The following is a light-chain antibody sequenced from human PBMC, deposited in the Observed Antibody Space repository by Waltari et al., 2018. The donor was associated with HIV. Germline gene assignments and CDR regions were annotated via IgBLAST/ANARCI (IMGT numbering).Light chain of an antibody. J-gene: IGLJ2*01. CDR1: SSEVGGYNY. Sequence: QSALTQPASVSGSPGQANTISCTGTSSEVGGYNYVSWYQQHPGKSPKLMIYDVMNRPSGVSNRFSGSKSGNTASLTISGLQAEDEADYYCSSYTSSSTRVFGGGTKLTVL. CDR2: DVM. CDR3: SSYTSSSTRV. V-gene: IGLV2-14*03.